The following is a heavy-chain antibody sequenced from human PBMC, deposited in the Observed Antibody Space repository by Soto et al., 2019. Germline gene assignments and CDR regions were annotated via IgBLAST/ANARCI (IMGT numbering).Heavy chain of an antibody. J-gene: IGHJ6*02. CDR2: IYYSGST. CDR3: ASPPHDYGGNSDYYYYGMDV. D-gene: IGHD4-17*01. CDR1: GGSISSYY. V-gene: IGHV4-59*01. Sequence: PSETLSLTCTVPGGSISSYYWSWIRQPPGKGLEWIGYIYYSGSTNYNPSLKSRVTISVDTSKNQFSLKLSSVTAADTAVYYCASPPHDYGGNSDYYYYGMDVWGQGTTVTVSS.